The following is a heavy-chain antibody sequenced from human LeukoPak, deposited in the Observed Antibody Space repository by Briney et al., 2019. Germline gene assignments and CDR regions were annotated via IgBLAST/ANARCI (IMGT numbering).Heavy chain of an antibody. Sequence: PSETLSLTCAVYGGSFSGYYWSWIRQPPGKGLEWIGEINHSGSTNYNPSLKSRVTISVDTSKNQFSLKLSSVTAADTAVYYCARRVDSSGWYMGGRYYYYYMDVWGKGTTVTVSS. CDR3: ARRVDSSGWYMGGRYYYYYMDV. J-gene: IGHJ6*03. D-gene: IGHD6-19*01. CDR2: INHSGST. CDR1: GGSFSGYY. V-gene: IGHV4-34*01.